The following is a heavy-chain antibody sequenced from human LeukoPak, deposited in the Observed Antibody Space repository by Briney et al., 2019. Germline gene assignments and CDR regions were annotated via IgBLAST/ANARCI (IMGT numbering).Heavy chain of an antibody. CDR3: TSGYCSSNSCLSFDY. CDR2: IKRKSDGGTT. CDR1: GFTFSNAW. Sequence: PGGSLRLSCAASGFTFSNAWMNWVRQAPGKGLEWVGRIKRKSDGGTTDYAAPVKGTFTISRDDSKNTLYLQMNSLKTEDTAVYYCTSGYCSSNSCLSFDYWGQGTLVTVSS. J-gene: IGHJ4*02. V-gene: IGHV3-15*01. D-gene: IGHD2-2*01.